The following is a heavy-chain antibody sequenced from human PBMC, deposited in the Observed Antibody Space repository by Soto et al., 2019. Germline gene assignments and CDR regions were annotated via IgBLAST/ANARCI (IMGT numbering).Heavy chain of an antibody. CDR3: ARGPSGDKVDS. V-gene: IGHV4-30-4*01. D-gene: IGHD7-27*01. Sequence: QVQLQESGPGLVKPSQTLSLTCTVSGGSISTVNYWWSWIRQSPDMGLEWIGHIYNGGSTYNNPSPEXRXTXSXXTSKNQLSLTLSSVSAADTAGYYCARGPSGDKVDSWGQGTLVTVSS. J-gene: IGHJ4*02. CDR2: IYNGGST. CDR1: GGSISTVNYW.